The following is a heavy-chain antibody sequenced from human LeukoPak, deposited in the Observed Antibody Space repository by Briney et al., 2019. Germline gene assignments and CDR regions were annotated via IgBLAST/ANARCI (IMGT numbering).Heavy chain of an antibody. J-gene: IGHJ4*02. CDR2: ISWNSGSI. CDR3: AKDISSGWYFLDY. D-gene: IGHD6-19*01. CDR1: GFTFDDYA. V-gene: IGHV3-9*01. Sequence: GGSLRLSCAASGFTFDDYAVHWVRQAPGKGLEWVSGISWNSGSIGYADSVKGRFTISRDNAKNSLYLQMNSLRAEDTALYYCAKDISSGWYFLDYWGQGTLVTVSS.